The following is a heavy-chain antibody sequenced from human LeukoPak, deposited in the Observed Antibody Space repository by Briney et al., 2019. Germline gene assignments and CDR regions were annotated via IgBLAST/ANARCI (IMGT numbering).Heavy chain of an antibody. CDR3: VKGDCSSTSCYNWFDP. V-gene: IGHV3-64D*06. D-gene: IGHD2-2*01. CDR1: GFTFSSYA. CDR2: ISSNGGST. Sequence: GGSLRLSCSASGFTFSSYAMHWVRQAPGKGLEYVSAISSNGGSTYYADSVKGRFTIPRDNSKNTLYLQMSSLRAEDTAVYYCVKGDCSSTSCYNWFDPWGQGTLVTVSS. J-gene: IGHJ5*02.